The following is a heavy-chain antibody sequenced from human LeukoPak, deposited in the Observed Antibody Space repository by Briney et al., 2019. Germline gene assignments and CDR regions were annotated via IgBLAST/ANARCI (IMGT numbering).Heavy chain of an antibody. CDR2: INPSGGST. CDR1: GYTFTSYY. Sequence: ASVKVSCKASGYTFTSYYMHWLRQAPGQELEWMGIINPSGGSTSYAQKFQGRVTMTRDTSTSTVYMELSSLRSEDTAVYYCARGLLWFGESQDGDDAFDIWGQGTMVTVSS. D-gene: IGHD3-10*01. V-gene: IGHV1-46*01. CDR3: ARGLLWFGESQDGDDAFDI. J-gene: IGHJ3*02.